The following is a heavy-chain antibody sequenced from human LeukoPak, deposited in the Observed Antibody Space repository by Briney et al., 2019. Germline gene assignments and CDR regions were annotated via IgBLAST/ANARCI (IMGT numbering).Heavy chain of an antibody. J-gene: IGHJ5*02. V-gene: IGHV4-4*07. CDR1: GGSISSYY. CDR2: IFASGST. D-gene: IGHD3-10*01. CDR3: ARDQYHGSGTYAWFDP. Sequence: PSETLSLTCTVSGGSISSYYWSWIRQPAGKGLEWIGRIFASGSTNYNPSLKSRVTISLDTSKNQFSLMLNSVTAADTAVYYCARDQYHGSGTYAWFDPWGQGTLVTVSS.